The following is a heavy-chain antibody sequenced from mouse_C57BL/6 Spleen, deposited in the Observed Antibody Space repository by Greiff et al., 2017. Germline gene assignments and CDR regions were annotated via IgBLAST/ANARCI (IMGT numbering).Heavy chain of an antibody. Sequence: VQLKESGPELVKPGASVKISCKASGYSFTGYYMNWVKQSPEKSLEWIGEINPSTGGTTYNQKFKAKATLTVDKSSSTAYMQLKSLTSEDSAVYYCASYDYDRDYFDYWGQGTTLTVSS. J-gene: IGHJ2*01. CDR3: ASYDYDRDYFDY. CDR2: INPSTGGT. V-gene: IGHV1-42*01. CDR1: GYSFTGYY. D-gene: IGHD2-4*01.